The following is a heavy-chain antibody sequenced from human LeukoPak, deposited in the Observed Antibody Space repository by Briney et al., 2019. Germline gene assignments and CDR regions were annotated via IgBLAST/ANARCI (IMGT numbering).Heavy chain of an antibody. CDR3: TRADYGDQLLNWFDP. J-gene: IGHJ5*02. D-gene: IGHD4-17*01. V-gene: IGHV3-73*01. CDR2: IRSKANTYAT. CDR1: GFTFSGSA. Sequence: GGSLRLSCAASGFTFSGSAIHWVRQASGKGLEWVGRIRSKANTYATAYAAPVKGRFTISGDDSKNTAYLQMNSLKTEDTAVYYCTRADYGDQLLNWFDPWGQGTLVTVSS.